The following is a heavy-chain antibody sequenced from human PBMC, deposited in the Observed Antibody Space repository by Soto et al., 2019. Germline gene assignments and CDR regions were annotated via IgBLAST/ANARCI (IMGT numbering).Heavy chain of an antibody. V-gene: IGHV4-59*01. Sequence: ASETLCLTCTVSGGSISIYYWSWIRQPPGKGLEWIGYNYYSGSTNYNPSLESRVTISVDTSKNQFSLKLSSVTAADTAVYYCARGEQWLMIGWFVPWGQGTLVTVTS. J-gene: IGHJ5*02. CDR1: GGSISIYY. CDR2: NYYSGST. CDR3: ARGEQWLMIGWFVP. D-gene: IGHD6-19*01.